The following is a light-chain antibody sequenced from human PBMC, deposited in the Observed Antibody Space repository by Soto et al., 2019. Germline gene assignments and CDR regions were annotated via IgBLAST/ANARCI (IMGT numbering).Light chain of an antibody. CDR2: SNN. V-gene: IGLV1-44*01. CDR1: SSNIGSNT. Sequence: QSVLTQPPSASGTPGQRVTISCSGSSSNIGSNTVNWYQQLPGTAPKLLIYSNNQRPSGVPSRFSGSKSGTSASLAISGLQSEDEADYYCPAWDDSMNGPDVGFGGGTKVTVL. J-gene: IGLJ2*01. CDR3: PAWDDSMNGPDVG.